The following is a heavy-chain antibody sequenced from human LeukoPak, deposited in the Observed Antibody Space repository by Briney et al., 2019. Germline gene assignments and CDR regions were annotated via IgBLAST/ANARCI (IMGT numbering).Heavy chain of an antibody. Sequence: GASVKVSCKASGYTFTSYDINWVRQATGQGLEWMGWMNPNSGNTGYAQKFQGRVTITRNTSISTAYMELSSLRSEDTAVYYCARGKEYQLLSGFDYWGQGTLVTVSS. V-gene: IGHV1-8*03. CDR1: GYTFTSYD. D-gene: IGHD2-2*01. CDR3: ARGKEYQLLSGFDY. CDR2: MNPNSGNT. J-gene: IGHJ4*02.